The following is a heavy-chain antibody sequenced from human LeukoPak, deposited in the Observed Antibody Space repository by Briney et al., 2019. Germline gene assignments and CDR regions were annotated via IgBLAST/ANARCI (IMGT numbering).Heavy chain of an antibody. J-gene: IGHJ2*01. CDR2: IYSGGST. V-gene: IGHV3-53*01. CDR1: GFTVSSKY. D-gene: IGHD6-19*01. Sequence: GGSLRLSCAASGFTVSSKYMSWARQAPGKGLEWVSVIYSGGSTYYADSVRGRFTISRDNSKNTLYLQMNSLRAEHTAVYHCVRVVDGTKWYFDLWGRGTLVTVSS. CDR3: VRVVDGTKWYFDL.